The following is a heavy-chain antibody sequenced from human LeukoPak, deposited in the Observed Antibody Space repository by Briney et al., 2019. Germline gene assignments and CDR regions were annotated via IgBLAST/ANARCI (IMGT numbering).Heavy chain of an antibody. CDR2: IYYSGST. V-gene: IGHV4-59*11. CDR1: GGSISSHY. D-gene: IGHD3-16*01. Sequence: PSETLSLTRTVSGGSISSHYWSWIRQPPGKGLEWIGYIYYSGSTNYNPSLKSRVTISVDTSKNQFSLKLSSVTAADTAVYYCARARGSYGYYFDYWGQGTLVTVSS. J-gene: IGHJ4*02. CDR3: ARARGSYGYYFDY.